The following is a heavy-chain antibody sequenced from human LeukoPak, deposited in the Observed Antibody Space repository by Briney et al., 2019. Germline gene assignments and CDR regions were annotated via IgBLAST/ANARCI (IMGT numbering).Heavy chain of an antibody. Sequence: SETLSLTCAVYGGSFSGYYWSWIRQPPGKGLEWIGEISQSGSTNYNSSLKSRVTISVDTSKSQFSLKLSSVTAADTAVYYCARLYSRFYYYYMDVWGKGTTVTVSS. J-gene: IGHJ6*03. CDR3: ARLYSRFYYYYMDV. CDR2: ISQSGST. CDR1: GGSFSGYY. V-gene: IGHV4-34*01. D-gene: IGHD3-22*01.